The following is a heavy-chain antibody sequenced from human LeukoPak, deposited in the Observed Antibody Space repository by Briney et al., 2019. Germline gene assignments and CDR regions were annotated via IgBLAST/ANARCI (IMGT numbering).Heavy chain of an antibody. CDR3: ARGTPHYYGLGSYYIRRFDP. D-gene: IGHD3-10*01. CDR1: GGSISSSSYY. J-gene: IGHJ5*02. Sequence: SETLSLTCTVSGGSISSSSYYWGWIRQPPGKQLEWIGEINHSGSTNYNPSLKSRVTISLDTSKNQFSLRLTSVTAADTAVYYCARGTPHYYGLGSYYIRRFDPWGQGTLVTVSS. CDR2: INHSGST. V-gene: IGHV4-39*07.